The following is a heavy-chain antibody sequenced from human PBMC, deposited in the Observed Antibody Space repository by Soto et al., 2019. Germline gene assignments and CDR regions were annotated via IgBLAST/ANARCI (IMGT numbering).Heavy chain of an antibody. Sequence: EVQLVESGRGLVQPWGSRRLSCAASGFTFSSHDMHWVRQATGEGLEWGSTIGSAGDTYYPGSVKGRFTISRENAKNSLYLQMNSLRAGDTAVYYCARGDSGYYYMDVWGKGTTVTVSS. D-gene: IGHD2-15*01. CDR2: IGSAGDT. V-gene: IGHV3-13*01. CDR3: ARGDSGYYYMDV. J-gene: IGHJ6*03. CDR1: GFTFSSHD.